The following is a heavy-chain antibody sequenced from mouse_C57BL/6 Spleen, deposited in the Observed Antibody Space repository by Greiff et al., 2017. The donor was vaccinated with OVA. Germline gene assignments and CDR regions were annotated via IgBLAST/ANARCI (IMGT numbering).Heavy chain of an antibody. CDR2: IYPGDGDT. CDR1: GYAFSSSW. D-gene: IGHD2-2*01. Sequence: QVQLQQSGPELVKPGASVKISCKASGYAFSSSWMNWVKQRPGKGLEWIGRIYPGDGDTNYNGKFKGKATLTADKSSSTADMQLSSLTSEDSAVYFCARRWLRDAMDDWGQGTSVTVSS. CDR3: ARRWLRDAMDD. J-gene: IGHJ4*01. V-gene: IGHV1-82*01.